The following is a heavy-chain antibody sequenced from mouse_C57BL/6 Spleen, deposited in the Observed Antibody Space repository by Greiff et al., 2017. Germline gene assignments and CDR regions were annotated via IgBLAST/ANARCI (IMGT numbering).Heavy chain of an antibody. D-gene: IGHD1-1*01. Sequence: VKLVESGPGLVAPSQSLSITCTVSGFSLTSYGVHWVRQPPGKGLEWLVVIWSDGSTTYNSALKSRLSISKDNSKSQVFLKMNSLQTDDTAMYYCARHYGSSYDWYFDVWGTGTTVTVSS. V-gene: IGHV2-6-1*01. CDR1: GFSLTSYG. CDR2: IWSDGST. CDR3: ARHYGSSYDWYFDV. J-gene: IGHJ1*03.